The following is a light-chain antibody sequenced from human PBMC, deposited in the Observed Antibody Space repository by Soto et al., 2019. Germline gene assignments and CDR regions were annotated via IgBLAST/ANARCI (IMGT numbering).Light chain of an antibody. CDR1: QTISSW. J-gene: IGKJ1*01. CDR2: KAS. V-gene: IGKV1-5*03. Sequence: DIQMTQSPSTLSGSVGDRVTITCRTSQTISSWLAWYQQKPGKAPKLLIYKASTLKSGVPSRFSGSGSGTEFTRTISSLQPDDFATYYCQHYNSYSEAFGQGTKVDIK. CDR3: QHYNSYSEA.